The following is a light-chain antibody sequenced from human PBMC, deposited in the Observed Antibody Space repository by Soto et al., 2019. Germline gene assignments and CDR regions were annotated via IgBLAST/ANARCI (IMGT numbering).Light chain of an antibody. V-gene: IGKV3-15*01. CDR3: DQYNKWTLFT. J-gene: IGKJ3*01. Sequence: EIVMTQSPVTLSVSPGERATLSCRASQSVSSNLAWYQQKPGHAPRLLIYATSTRATGIPARFSGSGSGTEFTLIISSLQSDDFAGYYSDQYNKWTLFTFDPGTKVDIK. CDR2: ATS. CDR1: QSVSSN.